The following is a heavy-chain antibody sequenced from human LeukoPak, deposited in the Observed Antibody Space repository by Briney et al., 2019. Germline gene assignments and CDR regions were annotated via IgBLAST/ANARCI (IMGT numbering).Heavy chain of an antibody. V-gene: IGHV3-30*02. CDR3: AKNRDSSDYPRDFDF. CDR1: GFTFSSYG. D-gene: IGHD3-22*01. CDR2: IRHDGSYQ. J-gene: IGHJ4*02. Sequence: QHWGVLRLSCAAFGFTFSSYGMHWVRQTPGKGLEWVAFIRHDGSYQQYADSVKGRFTVSRDNSKGMVYLQMNSLRTEDTAVYYCAKNRDSSDYPRDFDFWGQGTLVTVSS.